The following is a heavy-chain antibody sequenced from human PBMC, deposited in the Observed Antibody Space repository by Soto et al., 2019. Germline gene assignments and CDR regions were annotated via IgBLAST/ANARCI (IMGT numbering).Heavy chain of an antibody. CDR1: GVSISGTSYY. V-gene: IGHV4-39*01. CDR2: IYYSGET. CDR3: ARHGAF. J-gene: IGHJ1*01. Sequence: QLQLQESSPGLVKPSETLSLTSTVSGVSISGTSYYWGWIRQTPAKGLEWIGTIYYSGETFYNPSLKSRVTISIDTSKNPFSLNLTSVTAADTAIYYCARHGAFWGQGALVTVSS. D-gene: IGHD3-16*01.